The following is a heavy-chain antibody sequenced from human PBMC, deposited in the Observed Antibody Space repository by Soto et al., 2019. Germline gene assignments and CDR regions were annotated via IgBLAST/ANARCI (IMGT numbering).Heavy chain of an antibody. CDR1: GFTFSSYA. Sequence: GGSLRLSCAASGFTFSSYAMSWVLQAPGKGLEWVSAISGSGGSTYYADSVKGRFTISRDNSKNTLYLQMNSLRAEDTAVYYCANAEAGVYCSSTSCSGGAFDIWGQGTMVTVSS. J-gene: IGHJ3*02. D-gene: IGHD2-2*01. CDR3: ANAEAGVYCSSTSCSGGAFDI. V-gene: IGHV3-23*01. CDR2: ISGSGGST.